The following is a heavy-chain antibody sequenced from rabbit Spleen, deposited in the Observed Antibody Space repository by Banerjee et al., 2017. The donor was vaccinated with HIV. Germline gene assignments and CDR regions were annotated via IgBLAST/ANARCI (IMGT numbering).Heavy chain of an antibody. V-gene: IGHV1S40*01. J-gene: IGHJ4*01. CDR1: GVSFSGDSY. D-gene: IGHD2-1*01. CDR2: IDTGSSGFT. Sequence: QSLEESGGDLVKPGTSLTLTCIASGVSFSGDSYMCWVRQAPGKGLEWIACIDTGSSGFTYFASWAKGRFTISKTSSTTVTLQMTTLTAADTATYFCARGSATMTMVIIGLYLSLWGPGTL. CDR3: ARGSATMTMVIIGLYLSL.